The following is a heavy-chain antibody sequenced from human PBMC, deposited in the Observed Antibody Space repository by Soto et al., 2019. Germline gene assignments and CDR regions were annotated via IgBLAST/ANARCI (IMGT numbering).Heavy chain of an antibody. CDR1: GFTFSTYD. D-gene: IGHD1-1*01. CDR3: ARDWKTLTFDY. J-gene: IGHJ4*02. V-gene: IGHV3-23*01. Sequence: EVQLLESGGALVQPGGSLRVSCAASGFTFSTYDMSWVRQAPGKGLEWVSAISTSGVRTYYADSVKGRFTISRDNSKNMMYLQMSSLRAEDTAVYYCARDWKTLTFDYWGQGTLVTVSS. CDR2: ISTSGVRT.